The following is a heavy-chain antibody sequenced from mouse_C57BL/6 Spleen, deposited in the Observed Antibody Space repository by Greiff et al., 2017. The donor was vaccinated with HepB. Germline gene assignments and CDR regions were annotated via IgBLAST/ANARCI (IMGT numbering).Heavy chain of an antibody. J-gene: IGHJ1*03. CDR2: IDPNSGGT. CDR3: ARSASTVVAPGYFDV. D-gene: IGHD1-1*01. V-gene: IGHV1-72*01. CDR1: SYTFTSYW. Sequence: QVQLKQPGAELVKPGASVKLSCKASSYTFTSYWMHWVKQRPGRGLEWIGRIDPNSGGTKYNEKFKSKATLTVDKPSSTAYMQLSSLTSEDSAVYYCARSASTVVAPGYFDVWGTGTTVTVSS.